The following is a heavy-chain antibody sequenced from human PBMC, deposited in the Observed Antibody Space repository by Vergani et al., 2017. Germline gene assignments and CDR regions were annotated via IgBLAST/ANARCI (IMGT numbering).Heavy chain of an antibody. V-gene: IGHV3-9*01. D-gene: IGHD3-10*01. J-gene: IGHJ3*02. CDR3: AKGNKYYYGSGSYLEAFDS. CDR1: GFTFDDYA. CDR2: ISWNSGSI. Sequence: EVQLVESGGGLVQPGRSLRLSCAASGFTFDDYAMHWVRQAPGKGLEWVSGISWNSGSIGYADSVKGRFTISRDNAKNSLYLQMNSLRADVTALYYCAKGNKYYYGSGSYLEAFDSWGRGTMVTVSS.